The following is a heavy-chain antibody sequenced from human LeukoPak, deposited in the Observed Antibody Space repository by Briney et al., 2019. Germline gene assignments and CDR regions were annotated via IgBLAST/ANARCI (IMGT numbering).Heavy chain of an antibody. CDR3: ARFNIERLVLDY. V-gene: IGHV4-59*12. CDR2: IYHSGST. Sequence: SETLSLTCTVSGGSISSYYWSWMRQPPGKGLEWIGEIYHSGSTNYNPSLKSRVTISVDKSKNQFSLKLSSVTAADTAVYYCARFNIERLVLDYWGQGTLVTVSS. J-gene: IGHJ4*02. CDR1: GGSISSYY. D-gene: IGHD6-13*01.